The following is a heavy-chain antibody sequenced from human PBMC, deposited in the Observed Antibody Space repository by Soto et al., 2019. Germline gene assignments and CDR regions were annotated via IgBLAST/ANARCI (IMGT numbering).Heavy chain of an antibody. V-gene: IGHV4-59*08. Sequence: QVQLQESGPELVKPSETLSRTCTVSGGSISSYYWSWMRQPPGKGLEWIGYIYYSGSTNYYPSLKSRVTISVDTSKNQFSLKLSSVTAADTAVYSCARHHDSWGQGTLVTVSS. CDR2: IYYSGST. J-gene: IGHJ4*02. CDR1: GGSISSYY. CDR3: ARHHDS.